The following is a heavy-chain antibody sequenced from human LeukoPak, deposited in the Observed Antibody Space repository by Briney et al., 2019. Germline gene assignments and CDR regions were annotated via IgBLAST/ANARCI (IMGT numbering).Heavy chain of an antibody. D-gene: IGHD1-26*01. CDR2: IIGSGGST. CDR3: AKDLIIVGATTTYRVFDY. Sequence: VGSLRLSCAASGFTFSSYAMSWVRQAPGKGLEWVSAIIGSGGSTYYADSVKGRFTISRDNSKNTLYLQMNSLRAEDTAVYYCAKDLIIVGATTTYRVFDYWGQGTLVTVSS. V-gene: IGHV3-23*01. CDR1: GFTFSSYA. J-gene: IGHJ4*02.